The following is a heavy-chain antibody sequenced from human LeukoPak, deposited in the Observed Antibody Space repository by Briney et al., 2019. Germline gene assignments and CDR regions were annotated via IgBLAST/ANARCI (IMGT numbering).Heavy chain of an antibody. CDR1: GFTFTSYV. Sequence: PGGSLRLSCAASGFTFTSYVMHWVRQAPGKGLQWVALISYDGSNKYYADSVKGRFTISRDNSKNTLYLQMNSLRAEDTAVYYCARETGYCSSTNCYGGVDCWGQGTLVTVSS. V-gene: IGHV3-30*03. D-gene: IGHD2-2*01. CDR2: ISYDGSNK. J-gene: IGHJ4*02. CDR3: ARETGYCSSTNCYGGVDC.